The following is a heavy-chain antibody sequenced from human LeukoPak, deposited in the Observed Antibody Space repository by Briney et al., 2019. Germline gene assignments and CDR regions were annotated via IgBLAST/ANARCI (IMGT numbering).Heavy chain of an antibody. V-gene: IGHV4-39*01. J-gene: IGHJ4*02. CDR3: ARHAPAYCGGDCYSFDY. D-gene: IGHD2-21*02. Sequence: SETLSLTCTVSGGSISSSSYYWGWIRQPPGKGLEWIGSTYYSGSTYYNPSLKSRVTISVDTSKNQFSLKLSSVTAADTAVYYCARHAPAYCGGDCYSFDYWGQGTLVTVSS. CDR1: GGSISSSSYY. CDR2: TYYSGST.